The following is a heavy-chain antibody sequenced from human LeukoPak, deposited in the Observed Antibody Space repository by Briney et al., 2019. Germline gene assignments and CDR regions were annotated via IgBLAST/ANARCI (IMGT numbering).Heavy chain of an antibody. J-gene: IGHJ3*02. CDR3: ARDGPYGDAGDAFHI. Sequence: GGSLRLSCTASGFIVRSHSMSWVRKAPGKGLEWVSFIYSGGRTYYADSVKGRFTISRDNSKNTLYLQMSSLRDEDTAVYYCARDGPYGDAGDAFHIWGQGTMVTVSS. CDR2: IYSGGRT. CDR1: GFIVRSHS. D-gene: IGHD4-17*01. V-gene: IGHV3-66*01.